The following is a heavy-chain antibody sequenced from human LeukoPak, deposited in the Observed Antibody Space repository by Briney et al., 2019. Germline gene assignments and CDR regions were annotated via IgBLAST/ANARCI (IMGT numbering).Heavy chain of an antibody. Sequence: GGSLRLSCVPSGFNFSGSAMHWVRQASGKGLEWVGRIRSKANSYATAYAASVKGRFTISRDDSKNTAYLQMNSLKTEDTAVYYCTRWDDEGSGWYSDYWGQGTLVTVSS. J-gene: IGHJ4*02. CDR3: TRWDDEGSGWYSDY. CDR1: GFNFSGSA. D-gene: IGHD6-19*01. CDR2: IRSKANSYAT. V-gene: IGHV3-73*01.